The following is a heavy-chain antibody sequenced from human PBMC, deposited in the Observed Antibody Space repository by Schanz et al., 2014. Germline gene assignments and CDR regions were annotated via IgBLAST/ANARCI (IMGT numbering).Heavy chain of an antibody. J-gene: IGHJ3*01. CDR3: ARETTIITGGAFDV. CDR1: GYSFTTYG. V-gene: IGHV1-18*01. CDR2: ISAFDDKT. Sequence: QVQLVQSAPEVKKPGASVKVSCKASGYSFTTYGLNWVRQAPGQGPEWMGWISAFDDKTDYAQNFQGRLIMTTYTSTTTVYMELRDLTSDYTAVYFCARETTIITGGAFDVWGQGTMFTVSS. D-gene: IGHD3-9*01.